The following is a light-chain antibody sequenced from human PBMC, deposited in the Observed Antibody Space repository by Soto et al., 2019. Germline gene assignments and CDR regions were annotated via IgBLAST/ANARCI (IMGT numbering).Light chain of an antibody. J-gene: IGKJ5*01. CDR2: DTS. Sequence: EFVLTQSPGTLSLSPGERATLSCRASQSLTNSFIAWYQQRPGQAPRLLIYDTSSRASGIPDRFSGSGSGTDFTLTISRVDPEDFAVYYCQQYGGSPPITFGQGTRLEIK. CDR3: QQYGGSPPIT. CDR1: QSLTNSF. V-gene: IGKV3-20*01.